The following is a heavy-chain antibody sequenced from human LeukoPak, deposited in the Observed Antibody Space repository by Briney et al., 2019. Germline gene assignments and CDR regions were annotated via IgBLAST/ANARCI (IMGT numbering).Heavy chain of an antibody. D-gene: IGHD6-13*01. CDR1: GYTFTSYG. Sequence: ASVKVSCKASGYTFTSYGISWVRQAPGQGLEWMGWISAYNGNTNYAQKLQGRVTMTTDTSTSAAYMELRSLRSDDTAVYYCARAPYSSSWPPRFDPWGQGTLVTVSP. CDR2: ISAYNGNT. J-gene: IGHJ5*02. CDR3: ARAPYSSSWPPRFDP. V-gene: IGHV1-18*01.